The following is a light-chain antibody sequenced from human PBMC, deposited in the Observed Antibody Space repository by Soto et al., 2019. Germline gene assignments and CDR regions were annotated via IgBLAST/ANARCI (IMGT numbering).Light chain of an antibody. CDR3: SSYTSSSTPYV. CDR1: SSDVGVYNY. J-gene: IGLJ1*01. V-gene: IGLV2-14*01. Sequence: QSALTQPASVSGSPGQSITISCTGTSSDVGVYNYVSWYQQHPGKVPKLMSYDVSNRPSGVSNRFSGSKSGNTASLTISGLQAEDEADYYCSSYTSSSTPYVFGTGTKVTVL. CDR2: DVS.